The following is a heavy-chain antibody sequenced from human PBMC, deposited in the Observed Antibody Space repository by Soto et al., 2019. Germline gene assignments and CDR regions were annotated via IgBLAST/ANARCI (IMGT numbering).Heavy chain of an antibody. Sequence: VPVKVSRKGSGYTITNYVMTRLRQAPGKGLEWMGWVSAYKGNTHYTQRLQGRVTMTTDTSTSTAYMELRGLRSADTAVYFCATVRQRVGYFYYVLDFWGKGTTVTVSP. D-gene: IGHD6-6*01. CDR2: VSAYKGNT. J-gene: IGHJ6*04. CDR1: GYTITNYV. V-gene: IGHV1-18*01. CDR3: ATVRQRVGYFYYVLDF.